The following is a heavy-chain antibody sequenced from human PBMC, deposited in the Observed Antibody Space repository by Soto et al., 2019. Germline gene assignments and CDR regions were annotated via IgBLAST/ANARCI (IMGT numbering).Heavy chain of an antibody. D-gene: IGHD1-26*01. V-gene: IGHV4-34*01. Sequence: ETLSLTCAVYGGSFSGYYWSWIRQPPGEGLEWIGEINHSGSTNYNPSLKSRVTISVDTSKNQFSLKLSSVTAADTAVYYCAISSNYDPYFDYWGQGTLVTVSS. CDR3: AISSNYDPYFDY. CDR2: INHSGST. CDR1: GGSFSGYY. J-gene: IGHJ4*02.